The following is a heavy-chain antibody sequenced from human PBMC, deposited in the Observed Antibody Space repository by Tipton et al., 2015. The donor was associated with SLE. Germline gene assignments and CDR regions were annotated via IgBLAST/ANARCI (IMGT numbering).Heavy chain of an antibody. J-gene: IGHJ6*02. Sequence: SGFTFSNAWMTWVRQAPGKGLEWVGRIKSKPDGGTTDYAAPVKGSFTISRDDSKNTLFLQMNSLKTEDTAVYYCTTYLYSSGIRNGMDVWGQGTTVTVSS. CDR3: TTYLYSSGIRNGMDV. D-gene: IGHD6-19*01. CDR1: GFTFSNAW. CDR2: IKSKPDGGTT. V-gene: IGHV3-15*01.